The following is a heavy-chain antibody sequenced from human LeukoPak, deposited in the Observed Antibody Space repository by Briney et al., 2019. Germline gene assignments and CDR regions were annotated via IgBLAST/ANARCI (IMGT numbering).Heavy chain of an antibody. V-gene: IGHV1-69*05. CDR1: GGTFSSDA. CDR3: AREGRDGYNWVFDY. CDR2: IIPIFGTA. J-gene: IGHJ4*02. D-gene: IGHD5-24*01. Sequence: SVRVTCKASGGTFSSDASSGVGQARGQGIEWMGGIIPIFGTANYAQKFQGRVTITTDESTSTAYMELSSLRSEDTAVYYCAREGRDGYNWVFDYWGQGTLVTVSS.